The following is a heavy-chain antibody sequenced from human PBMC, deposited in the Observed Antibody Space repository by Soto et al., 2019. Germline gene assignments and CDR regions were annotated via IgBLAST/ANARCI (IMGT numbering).Heavy chain of an antibody. V-gene: IGHV1-69*01. Sequence: QVQLVQSGAEVKKPGSSVKVSCKASGGTFSSYAISWVRQAPGQGLEWMGGINPISGTENYAQKFQGSVTITADESTSTAYMELSSLRAEDTAVYYCARAGWDIEAVAGTGWGQGTLVTVSS. CDR3: ARAGWDIEAVAGTG. CDR1: GGTFSSYA. D-gene: IGHD6-19*01. CDR2: INPISGTE. J-gene: IGHJ4*02.